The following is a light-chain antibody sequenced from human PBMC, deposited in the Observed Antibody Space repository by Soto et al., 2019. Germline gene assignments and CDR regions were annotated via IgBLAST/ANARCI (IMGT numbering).Light chain of an antibody. Sequence: DIQMTQSPSTLSASVGDRVTITCRASQSISSWLAWYQQKPEKAPNLLIYKASSLESGVPSRFSGSGSGTEFTLTISSLQPDDFATYYCQQYNSYPYTFGQGTKLEIK. CDR1: QSISSW. V-gene: IGKV1-5*03. CDR3: QQYNSYPYT. CDR2: KAS. J-gene: IGKJ2*01.